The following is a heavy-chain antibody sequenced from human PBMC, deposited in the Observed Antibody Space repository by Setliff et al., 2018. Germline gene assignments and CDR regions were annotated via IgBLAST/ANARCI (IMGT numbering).Heavy chain of an antibody. Sequence: GGSLRLSCAASGFNFGNSNMNWVRQAPGKGLEWVANIKQDGSDKYYVGSVKGRFTISRDNAKNSLYLQMSSLRAEDAAVYYCATSDWYAAFDHWGQGTLVTVSS. D-gene: IGHD6-19*01. CDR2: IKQDGSDK. J-gene: IGHJ4*02. CDR1: GFNFGNSN. CDR3: ATSDWYAAFDH. V-gene: IGHV3-7*01.